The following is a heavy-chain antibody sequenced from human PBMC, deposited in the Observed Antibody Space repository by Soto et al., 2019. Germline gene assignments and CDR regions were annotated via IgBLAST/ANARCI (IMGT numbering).Heavy chain of an antibody. V-gene: IGHV4-30-4*01. CDR1: GGSVSSDDYY. D-gene: IGHD6-6*01. CDR2: IYYSGST. J-gene: IGHJ4*02. CDR3: ARVGSSIPVRTFDY. Sequence: SETLSLTCTVSGGSVSSDDYYWSWIRQPPGKGLEWIGYIYYSGSTYYNPSLKSRVTISVDTSKTQFSLKLNSVTAADTAVYYCARVGSSIPVRTFDYWGQGTLVTVYS.